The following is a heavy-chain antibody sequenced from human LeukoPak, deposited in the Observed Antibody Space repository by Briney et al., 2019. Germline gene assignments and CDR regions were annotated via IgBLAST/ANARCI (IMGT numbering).Heavy chain of an antibody. D-gene: IGHD1-26*01. V-gene: IGHV3-74*01. CDR3: ARDGRALGAY. Sequence: GGSLTLSCAASGFTFSNYWMHWVRQAPGKGLVWVSRINSDGSRTSSADSVKGRFTISRDNSKNTLYLQMNSLRVEDTAVYYCARDGRALGAYWGQGTLVTVSS. CDR1: GFTFSNYW. CDR2: INSDGSRT. J-gene: IGHJ4*02.